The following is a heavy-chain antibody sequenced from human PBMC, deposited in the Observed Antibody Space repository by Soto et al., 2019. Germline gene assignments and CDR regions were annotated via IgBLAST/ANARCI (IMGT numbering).Heavy chain of an antibody. CDR1: GFTFSSYD. V-gene: IGHV3-13*01. CDR2: IGTAGDT. CDR3: ARGAGGAMDRGSYPGPFDY. D-gene: IGHD1-26*01. Sequence: GGSLRLSCAASGFTFSSYDMHWVRQATGKGLEWVSAIGTAGDTYYPGSVKGRFTISRENAKNSLYLQMNSPRAEDPGGYYCARGAGGAMDRGSYPGPFDYWGQGTLVTVSS. J-gene: IGHJ4*02.